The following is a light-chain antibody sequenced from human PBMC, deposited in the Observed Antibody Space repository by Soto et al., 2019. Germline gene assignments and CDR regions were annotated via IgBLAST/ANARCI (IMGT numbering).Light chain of an antibody. CDR2: EVS. Sequence: QSALTQPPSASGSPGQSVAISCTGTSSDVGAYNYVSWYQQHPGKVPKLMIYEVSKRPSGVPDRFSGSKSGNTASLTVSGLQAEDEADYYCSSYAGSNKEVFGGGTKLTVL. CDR3: SSYAGSNKEV. J-gene: IGLJ2*01. V-gene: IGLV2-8*01. CDR1: SSDVGAYNY.